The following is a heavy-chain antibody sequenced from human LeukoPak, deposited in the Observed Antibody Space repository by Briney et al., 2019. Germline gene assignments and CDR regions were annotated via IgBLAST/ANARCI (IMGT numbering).Heavy chain of an antibody. J-gene: IGHJ4*02. CDR3: AKDFRIGYSAHFDY. Sequence: GGSLRLSCVGSGFTFRSHAMSWVRQAPEKGLEFVSGIYENGGTTYYTDSVKGRFSISRDNSKNTLYLQMDSLRGEDTAVYYCAKDFRIGYSAHFDYWGQGALVTVSS. CDR2: IYENGGTT. D-gene: IGHD2-21*01. V-gene: IGHV3-23*01. CDR1: GFTFRSHA.